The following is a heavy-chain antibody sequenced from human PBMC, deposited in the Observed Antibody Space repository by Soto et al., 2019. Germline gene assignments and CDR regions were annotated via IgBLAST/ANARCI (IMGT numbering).Heavy chain of an antibody. V-gene: IGHV4-39*01. J-gene: IGHJ4*02. CDR3: ASQRYYDSSGYYVGY. CDR1: GGSISSNIYY. Sequence: SETLSLTCPVSGGSISSNIYYWGRLRQPPGKGLEWIGNIHYSGSTYYDSSLKTRVTISVDTSKNQFSLKLSSVTAADTAVYYCASQRYYDSSGYYVGYWGQGTLVTVSS. D-gene: IGHD3-22*01. CDR2: IHYSGST.